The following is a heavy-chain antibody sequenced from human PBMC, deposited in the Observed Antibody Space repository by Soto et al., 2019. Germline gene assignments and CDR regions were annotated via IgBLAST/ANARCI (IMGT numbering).Heavy chain of an antibody. Sequence: ASVKVSCKASGGTFSSYAISWVRQAPGQGLEWMGGIIPIFGTANYAQKFQGRVTITADESTSTAYMELSSLRSEDTAVYYCARRKIPNSSGWYSQTDYYGMDVWGQGTTVTVSS. J-gene: IGHJ6*02. V-gene: IGHV1-69*13. CDR2: IIPIFGTA. CDR3: ARRKIPNSSGWYSQTDYYGMDV. D-gene: IGHD6-19*01. CDR1: GGTFSSYA.